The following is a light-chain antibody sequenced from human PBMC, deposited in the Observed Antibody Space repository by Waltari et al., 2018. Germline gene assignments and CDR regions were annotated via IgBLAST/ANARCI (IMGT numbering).Light chain of an antibody. Sequence: TQTPSSLSAFVGDRVTITCRASQAISTYVNWYQQTPGMAPKLLIFSSSTLHRGVSSRFSGSGSGTEFTLTISNLQPDDFATYYCQQSYSAPLAFGGGTKLDI. CDR3: QQSYSAPLA. V-gene: IGKV1-39*01. CDR1: QAISTY. J-gene: IGKJ4*01. CDR2: SSS.